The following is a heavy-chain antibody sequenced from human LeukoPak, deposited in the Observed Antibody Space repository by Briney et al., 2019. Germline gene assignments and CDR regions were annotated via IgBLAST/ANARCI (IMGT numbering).Heavy chain of an antibody. CDR1: GGSISSGDYY. CDR2: IYYSGST. D-gene: IGHD1-7*01. V-gene: IGHV4-30-4*02. J-gene: IGHJ4*02. Sequence: SETLSLTCTVSGGSISSGDYYWSWIRQPPGKGLEWIGYIYYSGSTNYNPSLKSRVTISVDTSKNQFSLKLSSVTAADTAVYYCATVGYLELYFDYWGQGTLVTVSS. CDR3: ATVGYLELYFDY.